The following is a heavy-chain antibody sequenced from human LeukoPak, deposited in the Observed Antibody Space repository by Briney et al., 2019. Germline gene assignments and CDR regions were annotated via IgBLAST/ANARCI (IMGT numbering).Heavy chain of an antibody. V-gene: IGHV3-66*01. D-gene: IGHD3-9*01. CDR3: ARDLAGVTGPHWYFDL. Sequence: GGSLRRSCAASGFTVSSTYMTWVRQAPGKGLEGVSVIYTCCRTDYAESVRGRFTLSRDNSNNMLYLQLNSLRAEDTALYYCARDLAGVTGPHWYFDLWGRGTLVSVSS. CDR1: GFTVSSTY. J-gene: IGHJ2*01. CDR2: IYTCCRT.